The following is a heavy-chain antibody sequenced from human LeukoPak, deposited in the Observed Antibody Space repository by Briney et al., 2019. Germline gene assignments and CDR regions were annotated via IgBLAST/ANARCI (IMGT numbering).Heavy chain of an antibody. CDR3: ARAGIAVAGDPATDYYFDY. J-gene: IGHJ4*02. Sequence: SGGSLRLSCAASGFTVSSNYMSWVRQAPGKGLEWVSVIYSGGSTYYADSVKGRFTISRDNSRNTLYLQMNSLRAEDTAVYYCARAGIAVAGDPATDYYFDYWGQGTLVTVSS. V-gene: IGHV3-66*01. CDR1: GFTVSSNY. CDR2: IYSGGST. D-gene: IGHD6-19*01.